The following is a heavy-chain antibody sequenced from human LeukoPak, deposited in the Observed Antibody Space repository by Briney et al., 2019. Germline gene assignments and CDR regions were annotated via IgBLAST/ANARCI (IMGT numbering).Heavy chain of an antibody. Sequence: PSETLSLTCTVSGDSISSYYWSWIRQPPGKGLEWIGYIYYSGSTNYNPSLKSRVTISVDTSKNQFSLKLSSVTAADTAVYYCASRSHYGGNEGPNAFDIWGQGTMVTVSS. V-gene: IGHV4-59*01. CDR3: ASRSHYGGNEGPNAFDI. D-gene: IGHD4-23*01. CDR2: IYYSGST. CDR1: GDSISSYY. J-gene: IGHJ3*02.